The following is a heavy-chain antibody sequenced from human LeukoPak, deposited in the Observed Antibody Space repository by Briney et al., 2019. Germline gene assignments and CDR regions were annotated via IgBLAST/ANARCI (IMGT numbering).Heavy chain of an antibody. V-gene: IGHV1-69*13. Sequence: ASVKVSCKASGGTFSSYAISWVRQAPGQGLEWMGGIIPIFGTANYAQKFQGRVTITADESTSTAYMELSSLRSEDTAVYYCARVSWGSYYYYYGMDVWGQGTTVTVSS. CDR3: ARVSWGSYYYYYGMDV. D-gene: IGHD7-27*01. CDR2: IIPIFGTA. CDR1: GGTFSSYA. J-gene: IGHJ6*02.